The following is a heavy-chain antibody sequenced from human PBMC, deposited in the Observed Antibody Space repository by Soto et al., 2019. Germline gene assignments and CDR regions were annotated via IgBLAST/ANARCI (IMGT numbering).Heavy chain of an antibody. J-gene: IGHJ4*02. CDR1: GFTFSSYG. CDR3: AKENSDKMYSGSPGDY. D-gene: IGHD1-26*01. V-gene: IGHV3-30*18. Sequence: VQLVESGGGVVQPGRSLRLSCAVSGFTFSSYGMHWVRQAPGKGLEWVAVILYDGSNKYYADSVKGRFTISRDNSKNKLYLQMNSLRAEDTAIYYCAKENSDKMYSGSPGDYWGQGTLVTVSS. CDR2: ILYDGSNK.